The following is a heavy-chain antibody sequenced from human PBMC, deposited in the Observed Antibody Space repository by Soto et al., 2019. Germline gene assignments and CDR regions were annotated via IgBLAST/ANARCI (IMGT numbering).Heavy chain of an antibody. D-gene: IGHD3-22*01. CDR3: ARDLCYYESSGYFDY. V-gene: IGHV3-11*01. CDR2: IGSSDNII. J-gene: IGHJ4*02. CDR1: GFTFSDYY. Sequence: NPGGSLRLSCAASGFTFSDYYMSWIRQAPGKGLEWVSYIGSSDNIIYYADSVKGRFTISSDNAKNSLYLQMNSLRADDTAVDYCARDLCYYESSGYFDYWGQGTLVTVSS.